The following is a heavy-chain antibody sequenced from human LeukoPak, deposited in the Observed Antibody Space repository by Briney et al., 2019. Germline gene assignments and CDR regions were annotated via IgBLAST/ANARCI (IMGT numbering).Heavy chain of an antibody. CDR1: GTSISTYY. J-gene: IGHJ4*02. CDR2: LYYSGST. D-gene: IGHD2-15*01. Sequence: PSETLSLTCTVSGTSISTYYWSWIRQPPGKGLEWVGYLYYSGSTSYNPSLKSRVTISVDTSKNQFSLRLSSVTAADTAVYYCARAGSGYSLDYWGQGTLVTVSS. CDR3: ARAGSGYSLDY. V-gene: IGHV4-59*08.